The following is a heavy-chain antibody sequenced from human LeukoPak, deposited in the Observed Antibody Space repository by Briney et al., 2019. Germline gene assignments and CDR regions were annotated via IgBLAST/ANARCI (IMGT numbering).Heavy chain of an antibody. CDR2: INHSGST. CDR3: ARGLQRVRHWFDP. V-gene: IGHV4-34*01. D-gene: IGHD6-13*01. Sequence: PSETLSLTCAVYGGSFSGYYWSWIRQPPGKGLEWIGEINHSGSTNYNPSLKSRVTISVDTSKNQFSLKLSSVTAADTAVYYCARGLQRVRHWFDPWGQGTLVTVSS. J-gene: IGHJ5*02. CDR1: GGSFSGYY.